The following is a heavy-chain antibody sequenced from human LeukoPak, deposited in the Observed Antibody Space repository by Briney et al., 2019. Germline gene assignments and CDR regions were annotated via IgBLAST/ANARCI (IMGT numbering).Heavy chain of an antibody. CDR2: MSSDGNAM. V-gene: IGHV3-30-3*01. CDR3: VRESEYYFDHSASFDY. J-gene: IGHJ4*02. CDR1: GFTFTAYL. D-gene: IGHD3-22*01. Sequence: PGGSLRLSRAASGFTFTAYLIHWVRQAPGKGLEWVAVMSSDGNAMFYADSVKGRFTISRDNSKNTLYLQMNSLRAEDTAVYYCVRESEYYFDHSASFDYWGQGTLVTVSS.